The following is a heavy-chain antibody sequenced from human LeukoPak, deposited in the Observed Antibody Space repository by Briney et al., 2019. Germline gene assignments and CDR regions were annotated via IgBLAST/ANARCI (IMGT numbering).Heavy chain of an antibody. CDR2: IYTGDSDT. D-gene: IGHD1-14*01. Sequence: GESLKISCMGSGYSFTNYWIGWVRQMPGKGLGWMGIIYTGDSDTRYSPSFQGQVTISADKSITTAYLQWSSLKASDTAMYYCARQPTTLYYGMDVWGQGTTVTVSS. CDR1: GYSFTNYW. CDR3: ARQPTTLYYGMDV. J-gene: IGHJ6*02. V-gene: IGHV5-51*01.